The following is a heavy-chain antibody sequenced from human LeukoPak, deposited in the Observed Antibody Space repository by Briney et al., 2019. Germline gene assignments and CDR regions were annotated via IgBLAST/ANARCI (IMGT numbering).Heavy chain of an antibody. D-gene: IGHD3-10*01. CDR1: GGTLSSYA. Sequence: SVKVSCKASGGTLSSYAISWVRQAPGQGLEWMGGIIPIFGTANYAQKFQGRVTMTTETSTSTAYMELRSLRSDDTAVYYCARDPYITGWFDPWGQGTLVTVSS. CDR3: ARDPYITGWFDP. CDR2: IIPIFGTA. V-gene: IGHV1-69*05. J-gene: IGHJ5*02.